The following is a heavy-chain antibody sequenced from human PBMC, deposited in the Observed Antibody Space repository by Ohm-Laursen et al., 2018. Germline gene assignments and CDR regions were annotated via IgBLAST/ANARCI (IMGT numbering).Heavy chain of an antibody. D-gene: IGHD1-1*01. J-gene: IGHJ6*02. Sequence: TQTLTLTCTFSGFSLTTNGVGVGWIRQPPGRALEWLALIYWDDDKRYSPSLRSRLTITKDTSKNQVVLTMTNMDPVDTATYYCAHSRTTGFFYYYYGMDVWGQGTTVTVSS. CDR3: AHSRTTGFFYYYYGMDV. CDR1: GFSLTTNGVG. V-gene: IGHV2-5*02. CDR2: IYWDDDK.